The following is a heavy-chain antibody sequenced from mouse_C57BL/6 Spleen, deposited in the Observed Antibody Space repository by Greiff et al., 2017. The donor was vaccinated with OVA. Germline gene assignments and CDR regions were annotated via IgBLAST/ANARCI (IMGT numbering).Heavy chain of an antibody. D-gene: IGHD1-1*01. J-gene: IGHJ2*01. CDR1: GYTFTSYG. V-gene: IGHV1-81*01. CDR2: IYPRSGNT. Sequence: QVQLQQSGAELARPGASVKLSCKASGYTFTSYGLSWVKQRTGQGLEWIGEIYPRSGNTYYNEKFKGKATLTADKSSSTAYMELRSLTSEDAAVYVCARGTTVKGFDYWGQGTTLTVSS. CDR3: ARGTTVKGFDY.